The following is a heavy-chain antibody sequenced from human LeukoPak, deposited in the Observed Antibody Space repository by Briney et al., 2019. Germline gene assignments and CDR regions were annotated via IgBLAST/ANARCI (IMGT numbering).Heavy chain of an antibody. CDR3: ARHGLYSSSRNWFDP. Sequence: SETLSLTCTVSGGSISSSSYYWGWIRQPPGKGLEWIGSIYYSGSTYYNPSLKSRVTISVDTSKNQFSLKLSSVTAADTAVYYCARHGLYSSSRNWFDPWGQGTLVTVSS. CDR2: IYYSGST. CDR1: GGSISSSSYY. V-gene: IGHV4-39*01. D-gene: IGHD6-6*01. J-gene: IGHJ5*02.